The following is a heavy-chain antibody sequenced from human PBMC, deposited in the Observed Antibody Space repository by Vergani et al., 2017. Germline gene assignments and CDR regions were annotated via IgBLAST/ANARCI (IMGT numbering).Heavy chain of an antibody. CDR2: IIPILGIA. CDR3: AREGAVVVVITTYYYYGMDV. Sequence: QVQLVQSGAEVKKPGSSVKVSCKASGGTFSSYAISWVRQAPGQGLEWMGRIIPILGIANYAQKFQGRVTITADKSTSTAYMELSSLRSEDTAVYYCAREGAVVVVITTYYYYGMDVWGQGTTVTVSS. CDR1: GGTFSSYA. D-gene: IGHD3-22*01. J-gene: IGHJ6*02. V-gene: IGHV1-69*04.